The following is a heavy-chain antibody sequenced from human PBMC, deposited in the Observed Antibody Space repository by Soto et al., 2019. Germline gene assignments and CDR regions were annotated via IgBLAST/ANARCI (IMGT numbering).Heavy chain of an antibody. CDR2: ISGSGGST. J-gene: IGHJ4*02. D-gene: IGHD6-19*01. CDR3: AYGREDYRSDLSDN. CDR1: GFTFSSYA. V-gene: IGHV3-23*01. Sequence: GGSLRLSCAAAGFTFSSYAMSWVRQAPGKGLEWVSAISGSGGSTYYADSVKGRFTISRDNSKNTLYLQMNSLRVEDTAVYYCAYGREDYRSDLSDNWGQGTLVIVSS.